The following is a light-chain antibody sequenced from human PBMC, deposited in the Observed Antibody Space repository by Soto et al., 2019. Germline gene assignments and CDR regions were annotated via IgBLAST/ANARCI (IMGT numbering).Light chain of an antibody. J-gene: IGLJ1*01. Sequence: QSVLTQPASVSGSPGQSITISCTGTSSDVGDYNYVSWYQQHPGKAPKLMIYEVSNRPSGVSNRFSGSKSGNTASLTISGLQADDEADYYCSSYTRSSTLYVFGTGTKVTVL. CDR2: EVS. CDR1: SSDVGDYNY. V-gene: IGLV2-14*01. CDR3: SSYTRSSTLYV.